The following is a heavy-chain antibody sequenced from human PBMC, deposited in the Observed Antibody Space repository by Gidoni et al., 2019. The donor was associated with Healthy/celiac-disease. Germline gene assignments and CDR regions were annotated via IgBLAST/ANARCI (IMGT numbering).Heavy chain of an antibody. CDR2: IYYSGST. CDR1: GGSISSRSYY. J-gene: IGHJ4*02. V-gene: IGHV4-39*07. Sequence: QLQLQESGPGLVKPSETLSLTCTVSGGSISSRSYYWGWIRQPPGKGLEWIGSIYYSGSTYYNPSLKSRVTISVDTSKNQFSLKLSSVTAADTAVYYCARNPYYYDSSGYYPPYYFDYWGQGTLVTVSS. D-gene: IGHD3-22*01. CDR3: ARNPYYYDSSGYYPPYYFDY.